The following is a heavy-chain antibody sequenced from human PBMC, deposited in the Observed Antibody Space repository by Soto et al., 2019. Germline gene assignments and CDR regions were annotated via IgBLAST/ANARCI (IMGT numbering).Heavy chain of an antibody. Sequence: QVQLVQSGAEVKKPGSSVKVSCKASGGTFSSYTISWVRQAPGQGLEWMGRIIPILGIANYAQKFQGRVTITADKSTSTAYMELSSRRSEDTAVYYCARESRSRYCSGGSCPADYFQHWGQGTLVTVSS. CDR1: GGTFSSYT. D-gene: IGHD2-15*01. V-gene: IGHV1-69*08. J-gene: IGHJ1*01. CDR3: ARESRSRYCSGGSCPADYFQH. CDR2: IIPILGIA.